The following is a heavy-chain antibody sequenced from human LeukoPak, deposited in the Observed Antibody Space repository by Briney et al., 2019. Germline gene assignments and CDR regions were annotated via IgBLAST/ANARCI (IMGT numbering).Heavy chain of an antibody. CDR1: GFTFSSYS. D-gene: IGHD2-21*02. CDR3: ARDMSDDWFDP. CDR2: ISSSSSYL. J-gene: IGHJ5*02. Sequence: GGSLRLSCAASGFTFSSYSMNWVRQARGKGLEWVSSISSSSSYLYYADSGKGRFTISRDNAKNSLYLQMNSLRAEDTAVYYCARDMSDDWFDPWGQGTLVTVSS. V-gene: IGHV3-21*01.